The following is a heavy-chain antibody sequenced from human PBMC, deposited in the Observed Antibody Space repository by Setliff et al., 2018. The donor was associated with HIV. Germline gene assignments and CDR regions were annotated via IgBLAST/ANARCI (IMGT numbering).Heavy chain of an antibody. CDR3: SRGPDVGTGESAFDI. CDR2: INAGTGDI. Sequence: ASVKVSCKGSGYAFVTYAMHWVRQAPGQRLEWMGWINAGTGDIEYSQKLQGRVTITRDRAANTVYMELIRMTYADTAVYYCSRGPDVGTGESAFDIWGQGT. D-gene: IGHD1-1*01. CDR1: GYAFVTYA. V-gene: IGHV1-3*01. J-gene: IGHJ3*02.